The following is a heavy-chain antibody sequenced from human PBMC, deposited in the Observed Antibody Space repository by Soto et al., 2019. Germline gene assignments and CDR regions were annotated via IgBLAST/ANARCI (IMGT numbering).Heavy chain of an antibody. D-gene: IGHD2-2*03. CDR2: IYHSGST. Sequence: QLQLQESGSGLVKPSQTLSLTCAVSGGSISSGGYSWSWIRQPPGKGLEWIGYIYHSGSTYYNPSLKRRVTISVDRSKNQFSLKLSSVTAADTAVYYCARGPEGVDIVTYFDYWGQGTLVTVSS. V-gene: IGHV4-30-2*01. CDR3: ARGPEGVDIVTYFDY. J-gene: IGHJ4*02. CDR1: GGSISSGGYS.